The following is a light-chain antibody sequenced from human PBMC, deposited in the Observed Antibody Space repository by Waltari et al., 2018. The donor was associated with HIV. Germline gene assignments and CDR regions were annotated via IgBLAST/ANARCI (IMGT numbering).Light chain of an antibody. CDR1: NSDIGVYNY. CDR2: EVS. Sequence: QSALTQPASVSGSPGQSVTISCTGTNSDIGVYNYFSWYQQHPGKAPKLIISEVSNRPSGVSDRFSGSKSGNTASLTISGLQAEDEADYYCCSYTSTTAFDVFGTGTRVSVL. CDR3: CSYTSTTAFDV. J-gene: IGLJ1*01. V-gene: IGLV2-14*01.